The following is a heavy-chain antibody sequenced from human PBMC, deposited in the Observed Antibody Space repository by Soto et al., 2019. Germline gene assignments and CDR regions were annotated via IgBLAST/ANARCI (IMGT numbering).Heavy chain of an antibody. CDR1: GFTFRSFA. Sequence: QVQLVESGGGVVQPGRSLRLSCEASGFTFRSFAMNWVRQAPGKGLEWVSVISYDGTKKHYTDSVKGRFTISRDNSKNTLYLQMNSLRTDDTALYYCAKFMKYQSVDFDFWGQGTLVTVSS. V-gene: IGHV3-30*18. CDR2: ISYDGTKK. D-gene: IGHD6-6*01. CDR3: AKFMKYQSVDFDF. J-gene: IGHJ4*02.